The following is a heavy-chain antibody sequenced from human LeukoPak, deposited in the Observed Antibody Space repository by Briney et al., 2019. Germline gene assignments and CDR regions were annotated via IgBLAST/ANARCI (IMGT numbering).Heavy chain of an antibody. CDR1: GGSINSSNW. D-gene: IGHD6-19*01. Sequence: SGTLSLTCAVSGGSINSSNWWSGVRQPPGKGLAGLGEIYHSGSTNYNPYLKSRVTISVDKSKSQFSLKLSSVTAADTAVYYCARGDSSGWYSQYFDYWGQGTLVTVSP. V-gene: IGHV4-4*02. J-gene: IGHJ4*02. CDR3: ARGDSSGWYSQYFDY. CDR2: IYHSGST.